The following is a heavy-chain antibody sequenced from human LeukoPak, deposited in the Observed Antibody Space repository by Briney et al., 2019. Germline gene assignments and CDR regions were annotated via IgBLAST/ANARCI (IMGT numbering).Heavy chain of an antibody. Sequence: ASVKVSCKASGYTFTSYGISWVRQAPGQGLEWMGWISAYNGNTNYAQKLQGRVTMTTDTSTSTAYMELRSLRSDDTAAYYCARDHYYDSRGNWFDPWGQGTLVTVSS. CDR3: ARDHYYDSRGNWFDP. CDR1: GYTFTSYG. V-gene: IGHV1-18*01. D-gene: IGHD3-22*01. CDR2: ISAYNGNT. J-gene: IGHJ5*02.